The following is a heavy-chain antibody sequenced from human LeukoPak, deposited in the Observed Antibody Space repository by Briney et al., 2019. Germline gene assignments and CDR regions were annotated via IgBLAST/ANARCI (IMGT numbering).Heavy chain of an antibody. J-gene: IGHJ4*02. Sequence: GGSLRLSCAASGFTFSSYAMSWVRQAPGKGLEWVSTLSCSGGSTIYADSVKGRFTISRANSKNTLYLQMNSLRVDDTAVYYCAKELHSGVTGTNFDYWGQGTLVTVSS. CDR2: LSCSGGST. CDR3: AKELHSGVTGTNFDY. V-gene: IGHV3-23*01. D-gene: IGHD1-20*01. CDR1: GFTFSSYA.